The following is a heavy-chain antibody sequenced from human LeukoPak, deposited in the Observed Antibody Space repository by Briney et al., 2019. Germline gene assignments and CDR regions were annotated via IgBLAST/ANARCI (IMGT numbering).Heavy chain of an antibody. Sequence: ASVKVSCKASGYTFTGYYMHWVRQAPGQGLEWMGWINPKSGDTNFAQKFQGRVTMTRDTSISTVYMELNRLTSDDTAVYYCARDLWFGESHFDYWGQGTLVTVSS. D-gene: IGHD3-10*01. CDR3: ARDLWFGESHFDY. J-gene: IGHJ4*02. CDR2: INPKSGDT. V-gene: IGHV1-2*02. CDR1: GYTFTGYY.